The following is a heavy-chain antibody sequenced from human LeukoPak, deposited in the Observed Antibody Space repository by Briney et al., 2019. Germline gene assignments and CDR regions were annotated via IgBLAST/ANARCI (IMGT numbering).Heavy chain of an antibody. D-gene: IGHD2/OR15-2a*01. V-gene: IGHV4-30-4*08. CDR1: GDSISSADYY. Sequence: SETLSLTCTVSGDSISSADYYWGWIRQPPGKGLEWIGYIYYSGRTYYIPSLQSRLTISVDTSKNQFSLRLKSLTAADTAVYYCARGGTLTPAGVIIIPPEYWGQGTLVAVSS. J-gene: IGHJ4*02. CDR3: ARGGTLTPAGVIIIPPEY. CDR2: IYYSGRT.